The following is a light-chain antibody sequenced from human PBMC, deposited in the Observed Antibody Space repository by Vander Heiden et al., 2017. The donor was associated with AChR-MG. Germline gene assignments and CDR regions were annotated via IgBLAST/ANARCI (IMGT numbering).Light chain of an antibody. CDR2: DVN. CDR3: SSYTSTSTPV. J-gene: IGLJ2*01. CDR1: SSDVGGYNF. Sequence: QSALTQPASVSGSPGQSLTISCTGTSSDVGGYNFVSWYQQHAGKAPKLMSYDVNNRPSGVSNRFSGSKSGNTASLTISGLQAEDEAEYYCSSYTSTSTPVFGGGTKLTVL. V-gene: IGLV2-14*03.